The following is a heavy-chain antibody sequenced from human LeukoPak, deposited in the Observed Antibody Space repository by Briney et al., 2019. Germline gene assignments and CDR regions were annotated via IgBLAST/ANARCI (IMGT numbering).Heavy chain of an antibody. V-gene: IGHV1-69*01. Sequence: GASVKVSCKASGGTFSSYAISWVRQAPGQGLEWMGGIIPIFGTANYAQKFQGRVTITADESTSTAYMELSSLRSEDTAVYYCASINYYGSGSYLVGWFDPWGQGTLVTVSS. D-gene: IGHD3-10*01. J-gene: IGHJ5*02. CDR1: GGTFSSYA. CDR3: ASINYYGSGSYLVGWFDP. CDR2: IIPIFGTA.